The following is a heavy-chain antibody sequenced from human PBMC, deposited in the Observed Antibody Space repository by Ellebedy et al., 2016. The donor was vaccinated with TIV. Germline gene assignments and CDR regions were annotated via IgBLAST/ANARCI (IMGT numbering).Heavy chain of an antibody. CDR3: ARALNGGTFDY. J-gene: IGHJ4*02. CDR2: IYYSGST. CDR1: GGSISSYY. D-gene: IGHD2-8*01. V-gene: IGHV4-59*01. Sequence: SETLSLTCTVSGGSISSYYWSWIRQPPGKGLEWIGYIYYSGSTNYNPSLKSRVTISVDTSKNQFSLKLSSVTAADTAVYYCARALNGGTFDYWGQGILVTVSS.